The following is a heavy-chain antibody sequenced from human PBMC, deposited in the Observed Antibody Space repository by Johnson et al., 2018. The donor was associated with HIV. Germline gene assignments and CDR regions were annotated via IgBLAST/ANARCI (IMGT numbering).Heavy chain of an antibody. J-gene: IGHJ3*02. Sequence: VQLVESGGGLVQPGGSLRLSCAASGLTFSSYWMHWVRQAPGKGLVWVSRINSDGSSTSYADSVKGRFTISRDNAKNTLYPQMNSLRAEDTAVYYCARVEWLAPHAFDIWGQGTMVTVSS. V-gene: IGHV3-74*02. CDR2: INSDGSST. CDR1: GLTFSSYW. CDR3: ARVEWLAPHAFDI. D-gene: IGHD6-19*01.